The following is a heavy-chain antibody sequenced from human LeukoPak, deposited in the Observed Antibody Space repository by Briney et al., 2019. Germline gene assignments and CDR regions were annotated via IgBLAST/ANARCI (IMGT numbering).Heavy chain of an antibody. D-gene: IGHD1-14*01. CDR3: ARESITAFDY. J-gene: IGHJ4*02. Sequence: ESLRLSCAASGFTFANYAMSWVRQAPGKGLEWVSAISGTGASTYYADSVKGRFTISRDNSKNTLYLQMNSLRAEDTAVYYCARESITAFDYWGQGTLVTVSS. V-gene: IGHV3-23*01. CDR1: GFTFANYA. CDR2: ISGTGAST.